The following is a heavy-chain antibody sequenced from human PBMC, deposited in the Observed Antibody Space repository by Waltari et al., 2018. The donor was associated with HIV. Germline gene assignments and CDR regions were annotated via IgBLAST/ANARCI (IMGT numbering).Heavy chain of an antibody. J-gene: IGHJ4*02. CDR1: GYSISSGYY. Sequence: QVQLQESGPGLVKPSETLSLTCAVSGYSISSGYYWGWIRQPPGKGLEWIGSIYHSGSTYYNPSLKSRVTISVDTSKTQFSLKLSSVTAADTAVYYCARGLTGPSRIVVVPAAIGYWGQGTLVTVSS. CDR3: ARGLTGPSRIVVVPAAIGY. D-gene: IGHD2-2*01. CDR2: IYHSGST. V-gene: IGHV4-38-2*01.